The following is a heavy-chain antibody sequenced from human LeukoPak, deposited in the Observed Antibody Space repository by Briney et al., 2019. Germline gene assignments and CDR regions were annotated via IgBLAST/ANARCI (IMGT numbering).Heavy chain of an antibody. CDR3: AKANGGYYDSSGYFLHY. CDR1: GSTFSSYA. J-gene: IGHJ4*02. Sequence: PGGSLRLSCAASGSTFSSYAMSWVRQAPGKGLEWVSGISGSGGSTYYADSVKGRFTISRDNPKNTLDLQMSSLRVEDTAVYYCAKANGGYYDSSGYFLHYWGQGTLVTVSS. V-gene: IGHV3-23*01. D-gene: IGHD3-22*01. CDR2: ISGSGGST.